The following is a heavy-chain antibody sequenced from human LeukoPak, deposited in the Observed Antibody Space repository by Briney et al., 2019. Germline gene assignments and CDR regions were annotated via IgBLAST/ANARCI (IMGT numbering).Heavy chain of an antibody. CDR1: GFTFSNYA. CDR2: ISGSDGST. V-gene: IGHV3-23*01. D-gene: IGHD2-15*01. J-gene: IGHJ4*02. Sequence: GGSLRLSCTASGFTFSNYAMSWVRQAPGKGLEWVSTISGSDGSTYYADSVKGRFTISRDNSKNTLYLQMNSLRVEDTAIYYCAKGRGYCTGGSCCSDYWGQGTLVTVSS. CDR3: AKGRGYCTGGSCCSDY.